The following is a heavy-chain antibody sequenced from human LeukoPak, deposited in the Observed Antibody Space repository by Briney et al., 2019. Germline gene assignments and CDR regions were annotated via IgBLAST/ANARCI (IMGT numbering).Heavy chain of an antibody. D-gene: IGHD3-10*01. CDR2: INHSGDS. J-gene: IGHJ4*02. V-gene: IGHV4-34*01. Sequence: SGTLSLTCAVYGESFSGYYWTWIRQPPERGLEWIGEINHSGDSNYNPSLKSRITMSVDTSKNQFSLKLRSVTAADAAVYYCARARGGMTIDYWGQGTLVTVSS. CDR1: GESFSGYY. CDR3: ARARGGMTIDY.